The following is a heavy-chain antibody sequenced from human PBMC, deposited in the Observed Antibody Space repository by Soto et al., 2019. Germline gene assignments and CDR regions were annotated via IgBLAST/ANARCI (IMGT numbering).Heavy chain of an antibody. Sequence: QITLKESGPTLVKPTQTLTLTCTFSGFSLSTSGVSVGWIRQPPGKALEWLALIYWDDEKRYSPSLMSRLTIAKXXSXNRXVLTMTNMDPLDTATYYCAHRRAQQLLARSYYFDFWGQGTLVTVSS. J-gene: IGHJ4*02. D-gene: IGHD6-13*01. CDR1: GFSLSTSGVS. CDR3: AHRRAQQLLARSYYFDF. CDR2: IYWDDEK. V-gene: IGHV2-5*02.